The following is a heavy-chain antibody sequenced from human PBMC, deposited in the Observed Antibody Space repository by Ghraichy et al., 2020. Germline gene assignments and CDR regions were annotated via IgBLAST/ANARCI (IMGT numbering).Heavy chain of an antibody. CDR1: GGSFSGYF. D-gene: IGHD2-2*01. J-gene: IGHJ4*02. CDR2: IDQSGST. V-gene: IGHV4-34*01. CDR3: ARWEVPAGGPKTGS. Sequence: SETLSLTCAVYGGSFSGYFWRWIRQPPGKGLEWIGEIDQSGSTSYNPSLKSRVSISVDTSRHQLSLQLHSVTAADTAVYYCARWEVPAGGPKTGSWGRGNLVSVSS.